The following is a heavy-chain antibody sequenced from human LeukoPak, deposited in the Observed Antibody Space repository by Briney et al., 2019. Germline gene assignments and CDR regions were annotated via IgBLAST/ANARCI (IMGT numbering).Heavy chain of an antibody. CDR3: ARGMTTVTTCDF. J-gene: IGHJ4*02. V-gene: IGHV1-2*02. D-gene: IGHD4-17*01. CDR2: ISPNSGVT. CDR1: GYTFTAYY. Sequence: ASVTVSCKTSGYTFTAYYIHWVRQAPGQGLEWMGKISPNSGVTNYAQNFQGRVTMTRDTSISTAYMERSRLSSDDTAVYYCARGMTTVTTCDFWGQGTLVTVSS.